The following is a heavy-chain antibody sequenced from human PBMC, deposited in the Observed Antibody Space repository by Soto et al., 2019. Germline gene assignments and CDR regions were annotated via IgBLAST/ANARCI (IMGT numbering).Heavy chain of an antibody. CDR2: INPSGGST. D-gene: IGHD3-22*01. J-gene: IGHJ4*02. V-gene: IGHV1-46*03. CDR1: GYTFTGYY. Sequence: ASVKVSCKASGYTFTGYYMHWVRQAPGQGLEWMGWINPSGGSTSYAQKFQGRVTMTRDTSTSTVYMELSSLRSEDTAVYYCARDLSTYYYDSSGYSYWGQGTLVTVSS. CDR3: ARDLSTYYYDSSGYSY.